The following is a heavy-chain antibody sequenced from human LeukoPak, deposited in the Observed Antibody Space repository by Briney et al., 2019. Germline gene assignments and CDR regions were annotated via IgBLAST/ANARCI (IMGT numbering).Heavy chain of an antibody. J-gene: IGHJ4*02. V-gene: IGHV4-39*01. CDR3: ARPALPETLDYFDY. CDR2: IYYSGST. D-gene: IGHD1-26*01. CDR1: GGSISSSSYY. Sequence: PSETLSLTCTVSGGSISSSSYYWGWLRQPPGTGLEWIGSIYYSGSTYYNPSLKSRVTISVDTSKNQFSLKLSSVTAADTAVYYCARPALPETLDYFDYWGQGTLVTVSS.